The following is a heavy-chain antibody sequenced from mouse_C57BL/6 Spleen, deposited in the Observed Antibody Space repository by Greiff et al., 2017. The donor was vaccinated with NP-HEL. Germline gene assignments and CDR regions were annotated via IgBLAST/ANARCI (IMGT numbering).Heavy chain of an antibody. CDR1: GYTFTSYW. CDR2: IYPGNSDT. D-gene: IGHD2-5*01. Sequence: VQLKQSGTVLARPGASVKMSCKTSGYTFTSYWMHWVKQRPGQGLEWIGAIYPGNSDTSYNQKFKGKAKLTAVTSATTAYMELSSLTNEDSAVYYCTRTRDVSNPYYYAMDYWGQGTSGTVSS. CDR3: TRTRDVSNPYYYAMDY. V-gene: IGHV1-5*01. J-gene: IGHJ4*01.